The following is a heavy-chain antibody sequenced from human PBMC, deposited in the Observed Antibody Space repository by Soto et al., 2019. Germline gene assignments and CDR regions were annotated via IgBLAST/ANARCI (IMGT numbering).Heavy chain of an antibody. CDR2: ISSNSATI. CDR3: VKDMKWGGMTTIHYFDS. Sequence: EVQLVESGGGLVQPGRSLRLSCVASGFIADDSAMHWVRQAPGKGLEWVSGISSNSATINYADSVKGRFTISRDNAKSSLLLQTNSLRPEDTAFYYCVKDMKWGGMTTIHYFDSWGQGTMVTVSS. V-gene: IGHV3-9*02. CDR1: GFIADDSA. J-gene: IGHJ4*02. D-gene: IGHD4-17*01.